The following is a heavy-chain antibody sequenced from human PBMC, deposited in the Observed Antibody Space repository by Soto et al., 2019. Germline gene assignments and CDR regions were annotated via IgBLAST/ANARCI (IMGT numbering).Heavy chain of an antibody. CDR1: GGSISSYY. J-gene: IGHJ3*02. D-gene: IGHD3-16*02. CDR3: ARRAIMITFGGVIAPWAFDI. Sequence: PSETLSLTCTVSGGSISSYYWSWIRQPPGKGLEWIGSIYYSGSTYYNPSLKSRVTISVDTSKNQFSLKLSSVTAADTAVYYCARRAIMITFGGVIAPWAFDIWGQGTMVTVSS. V-gene: IGHV4-39*01. CDR2: IYYSGST.